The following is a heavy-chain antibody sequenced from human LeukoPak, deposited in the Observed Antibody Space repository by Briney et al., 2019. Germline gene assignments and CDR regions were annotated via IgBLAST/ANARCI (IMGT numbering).Heavy chain of an antibody. CDR3: ARGYDSSRVWDYYFDY. D-gene: IGHD3-22*01. CDR2: ISGSGVTT. CDR1: GFTFSSYA. J-gene: IGHJ4*02. Sequence: GGSLRLSCAASGFTFSSYAMSWVRQAPGKGLEWVSAISGSGVTTYYADSVKGRFTISRDKSKNTLYLQMNSMRAEDTAVYYCARGYDSSRVWDYYFDYWGEGTLVTVSS. V-gene: IGHV3-23*01.